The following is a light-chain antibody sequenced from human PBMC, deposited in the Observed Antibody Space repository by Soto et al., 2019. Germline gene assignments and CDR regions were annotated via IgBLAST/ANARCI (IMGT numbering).Light chain of an antibody. CDR2: DAS. V-gene: IGKV1-5*01. CDR1: QSISSW. Sequence: DIQMTQSPSTLSASVGDRVTITCRASQSISSWLAWYQQKPGKAPKLLIYDASSLESGVPSRFSGSGSGTEFTLTISSLQPDDFATYYCQQYNSYAWTFGQATKVDI. J-gene: IGKJ1*01. CDR3: QQYNSYAWT.